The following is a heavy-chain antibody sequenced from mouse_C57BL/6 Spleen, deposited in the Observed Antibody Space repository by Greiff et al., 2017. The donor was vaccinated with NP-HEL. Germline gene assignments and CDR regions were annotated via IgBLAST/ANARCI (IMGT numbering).Heavy chain of an antibody. CDR2: ILPGSGST. Sequence: VQLQQSGAELMKPGASVKISCKASGYTFTGYWIAWVKQRPGHGLEWIGEILPGSGSTNYNEKFKGKATFTADTSSNTAYMQLSSLTTEDSPVYYCASYYVSNAMDYWGQGTSVTVSS. V-gene: IGHV1-9*01. J-gene: IGHJ4*01. CDR1: GYTFTGYW. D-gene: IGHD1-1*01. CDR3: ASYYVSNAMDY.